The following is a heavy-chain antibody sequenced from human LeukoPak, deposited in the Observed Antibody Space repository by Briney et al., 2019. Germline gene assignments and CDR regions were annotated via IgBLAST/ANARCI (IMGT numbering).Heavy chain of an antibody. J-gene: IGHJ3*02. D-gene: IGHD3-10*01. V-gene: IGHV4-59*12. Sequence: KPSETLSLTCTVSGGSISSYYWSWIRQPPGKGLEWIGYIYYSGSTNYNPSLKSRVTISVDTSKNQFSLKLSSVTAADTAVCYCARDLTLWFGELFGAFDIWGQGTMVTVSS. CDR3: ARDLTLWFGELFGAFDI. CDR2: IYYSGST. CDR1: GGSISSYY.